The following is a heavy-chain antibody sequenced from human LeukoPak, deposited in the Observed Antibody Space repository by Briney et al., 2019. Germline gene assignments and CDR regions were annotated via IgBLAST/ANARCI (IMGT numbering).Heavy chain of an antibody. Sequence: GESLKISCKGSGYSFTSYWIGWVRQMPGKGLEWMGIIYPGDSDTRYSPSFQGQVTISADKSISTAYLQWSSLKASDTAMYYCARPVHAVRGVPNAFDIWGQGTMVTVSS. J-gene: IGHJ3*02. V-gene: IGHV5-51*01. CDR1: GYSFTSYW. CDR3: ARPVHAVRGVPNAFDI. D-gene: IGHD3-10*01. CDR2: IYPGDSDT.